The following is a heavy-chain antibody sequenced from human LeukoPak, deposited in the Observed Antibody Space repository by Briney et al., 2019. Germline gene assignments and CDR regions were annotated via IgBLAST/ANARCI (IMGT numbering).Heavy chain of an antibody. CDR1: GGSISSGGYH. J-gene: IGHJ5*02. CDR2: IYTSGST. CDR3: ARAEGDYDILTGYSGFVWFDP. V-gene: IGHV4-61*02. D-gene: IGHD3-9*01. Sequence: SETLSLTCTVSGGSISSGGYHWSWIRQPAGKGLEWIGRIYTSGSTNYNPSLKSRVTMSVDTSKNQFSLKLSSVTAADTAVYYCARAEGDYDILTGYSGFVWFDPWGQGTLVTVSS.